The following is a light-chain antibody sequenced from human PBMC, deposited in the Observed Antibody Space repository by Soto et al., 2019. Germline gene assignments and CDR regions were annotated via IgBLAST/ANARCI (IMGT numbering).Light chain of an antibody. Sequence: DIQMTQSPSSLSASVGDRVTITCQASRDISVYLNWYQQKPGKPPKLLVYDASNLQTGVPSRFSGSGSGTHFTFTISGLQPEDIATYYCQQYDNLPPYTFGQGTKLDSK. CDR2: DAS. V-gene: IGKV1-33*01. J-gene: IGKJ2*01. CDR1: RDISVY. CDR3: QQYDNLPPYT.